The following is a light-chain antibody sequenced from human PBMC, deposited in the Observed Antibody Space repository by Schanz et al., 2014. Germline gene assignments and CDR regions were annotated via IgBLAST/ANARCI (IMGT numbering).Light chain of an antibody. CDR2: GAS. V-gene: IGKV3-20*01. CDR3: QHYGTSPGT. J-gene: IGKJ1*01. CDR1: QSVTSN. Sequence: EIVLAQSPGTLSLSPGERATLSCRASQSVTSNLAWYQQKPGQAPRLLIYGASTRATGIPDRFSGSGSGTDFTLTISRLEPEDFAVYYCQHYGTSPGTFGRGTKVEIK.